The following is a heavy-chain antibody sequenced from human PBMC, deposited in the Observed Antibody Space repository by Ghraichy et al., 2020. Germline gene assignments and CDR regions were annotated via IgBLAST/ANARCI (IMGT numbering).Heavy chain of an antibody. CDR3: ARQGPRAYSSSWYYLDY. V-gene: IGHV5-51*01. J-gene: IGHJ4*02. Sequence: GESLNISCKGSGYSFTSYWIGWVRQMPGKGLEWMGIIYPGDSDTRYSPPFQGQVTISDDKSISTAYLQWNSLKASDTAMYYCARQGPRAYSSSWYYLDYWGQGTLVTVSS. CDR2: IYPGDSDT. CDR1: GYSFTSYW. D-gene: IGHD6-13*01.